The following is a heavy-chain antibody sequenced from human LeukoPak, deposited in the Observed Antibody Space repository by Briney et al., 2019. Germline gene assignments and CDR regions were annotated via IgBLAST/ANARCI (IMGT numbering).Heavy chain of an antibody. CDR3: ASFSANCGGDCPVDY. CDR2: IYTSGST. V-gene: IGHV4-4*07. CDR1: GGSVSSYY. J-gene: IGHJ4*02. D-gene: IGHD2-21*02. Sequence: KTSETLSLTCTVSGGSVSSYYWSWIRQPAGKGLEWIGRIYTSGSTNYNPSLKSRVTMSVDTSKNQFSLKLSSVTAADTAVYYCASFSANCGGDCPVDYWGQGTLVTVSS.